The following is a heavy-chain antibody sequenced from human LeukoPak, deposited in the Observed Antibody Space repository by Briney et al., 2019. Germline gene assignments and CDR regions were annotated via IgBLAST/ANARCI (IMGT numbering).Heavy chain of an antibody. D-gene: IGHD3-22*01. Sequence: PGGSLRLSCAASGFTFSSYAVSWVRQAPGKGLEWVSAISGSGGSTYYAASVKGRFTIYRDNSKNTLYLQMNSLRAEDTAVYYCAKDLITMIVDFDYWGQGTLVTVSS. J-gene: IGHJ4*02. CDR3: AKDLITMIVDFDY. CDR1: GFTFSSYA. CDR2: ISGSGGST. V-gene: IGHV3-23*01.